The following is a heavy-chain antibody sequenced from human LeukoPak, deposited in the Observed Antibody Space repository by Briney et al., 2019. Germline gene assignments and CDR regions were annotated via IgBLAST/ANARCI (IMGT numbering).Heavy chain of an antibody. CDR1: GFTFSSYA. V-gene: IGHV3-23*01. J-gene: IGHJ5*02. D-gene: IGHD2-2*01. CDR3: ARLGYCSSTSCYQSGFDP. CDR2: ISGSGGST. Sequence: GGSLRLSCAASGFTFSSYAMSWVRQAPGKGLKWVSAISGSGGSTYYADSVKGRFTISRDNSKNTLYLQMNSLRAEDTAVYYCARLGYCSSTSCYQSGFDPWGQGTLVTVSS.